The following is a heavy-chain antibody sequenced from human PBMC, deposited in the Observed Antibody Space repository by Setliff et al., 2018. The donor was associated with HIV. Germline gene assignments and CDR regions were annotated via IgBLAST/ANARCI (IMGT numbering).Heavy chain of an antibody. CDR2: LNAGYGNT. D-gene: IGHD3-9*01. CDR1: GYTFSNHT. V-gene: IGHV1-3*01. J-gene: IGHJ4*02. CDR3: ARSGLVYDDVLTGPPTDY. Sequence: ASVKVSCKASGYTFSNHTIHWVRQAPGKRPEWMGWLNAGYGNTKYSQKLQGRVTITRDISASTAYMELSSLRSEDTAVYYCARSGLVYDDVLTGPPTDYWGQGALVTVSS.